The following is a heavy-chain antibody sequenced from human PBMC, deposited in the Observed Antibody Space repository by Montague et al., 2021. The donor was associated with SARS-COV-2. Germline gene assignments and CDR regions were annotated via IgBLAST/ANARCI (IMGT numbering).Heavy chain of an antibody. D-gene: IGHD1-20*01. Sequence: SETLSLTCTVSGGSISSSSYYWGWIRQPPGKGLEWIGSIYYSGSTYYNPSLKSRVTISVDTSKNQFSRKLSSVTAADTAVYYCARRVTGTTVHYYYYGMDVWGQGTTVTVSS. CDR1: GGSISSSSYY. CDR2: IYYSGST. J-gene: IGHJ6*02. V-gene: IGHV4-39*01. CDR3: ARRVTGTTVHYYYYGMDV.